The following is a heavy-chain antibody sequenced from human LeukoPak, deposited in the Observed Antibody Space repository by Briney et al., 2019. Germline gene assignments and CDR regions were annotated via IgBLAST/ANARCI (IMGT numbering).Heavy chain of an antibody. D-gene: IGHD3-10*01. J-gene: IGHJ4*02. CDR2: IIPIFGTA. V-gene: IGHV1-69*05. Sequence: SVKVSCKASGGTFSSYAISWVRQAPGQGLEWMGRIIPIFGTANYAQKFQGRVTITTDESTSTAYMELSSLRSEDTAVYYRARSDGSFYYGSGSYFDYWGQGTLVTVSS. CDR1: GGTFSSYA. CDR3: ARSDGSFYYGSGSYFDY.